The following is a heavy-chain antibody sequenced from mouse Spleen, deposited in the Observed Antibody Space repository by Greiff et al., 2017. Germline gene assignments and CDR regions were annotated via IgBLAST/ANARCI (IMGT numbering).Heavy chain of an antibody. D-gene: IGHD2-1*01. CDR1: GFTFSSYA. J-gene: IGHJ2*01. CDR2: ISSGGSYT. Sequence: DVMLVESGGGLVKPGGSLKLSCAASGFTFSSYAMSWVRQSPEKRLEWVAEISSGGSYTYYPDTVTGRFTISRDNAKNTLYLEMSSLRSEDTAMYYCARGGNYVSYLDYWGKGTTLTVSS. CDR3: ARGGNYVSYLDY. V-gene: IGHV5-9-4*01.